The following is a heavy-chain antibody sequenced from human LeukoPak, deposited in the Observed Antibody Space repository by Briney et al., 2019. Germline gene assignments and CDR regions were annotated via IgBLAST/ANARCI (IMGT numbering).Heavy chain of an antibody. CDR3: ASAGHDGIGYKVC. V-gene: IGHV4-4*02. CDR1: GGSISSSNW. D-gene: IGHD3-22*01. J-gene: IGHJ4*02. Sequence: SETLSLTCAVSGGSISSSNWWSWVRQPPGKGLEWIGEIYHSGSANYNPSLKSRVTISVDKSKNQFSLRLSSVAAADTAVYYCASAGHDGIGYKVCWGQGTLVTVSS. CDR2: IYHSGSA.